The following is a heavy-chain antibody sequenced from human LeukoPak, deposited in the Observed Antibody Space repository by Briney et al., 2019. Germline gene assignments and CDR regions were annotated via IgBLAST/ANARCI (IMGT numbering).Heavy chain of an antibody. V-gene: IGHV3-30*18. CDR3: AKGFHSGSSHYQYYGMDV. Sequence: GGSLRLSCAASGFTFSRDWMHWVRQAPGKGLEWVAVISPDGTNQQYADSVKGRLTISRDNSKNTLYLQMNSLRSEDTAVFYCAKGFHSGSSHYQYYGMDVWGQGTTVTVSS. CDR1: GFTFSRDW. D-gene: IGHD1-26*01. J-gene: IGHJ6*02. CDR2: ISPDGTNQ.